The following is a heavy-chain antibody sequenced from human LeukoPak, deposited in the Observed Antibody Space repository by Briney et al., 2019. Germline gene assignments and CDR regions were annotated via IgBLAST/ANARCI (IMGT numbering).Heavy chain of an antibody. CDR3: ARCGSGAGCPFNF. CDR1: GGSISSYY. J-gene: IGHJ4*02. Sequence: PSETLSLTCTVSGGSISSYYWSWIRQPPGKGLEWIGYIYYSGSTNYNPSLKSRVTISVDTSKNQFPLKLSSVIAADTAVYYCARCGSGAGCPFNFWGQGTLVTVSS. V-gene: IGHV4-59*01. D-gene: IGHD2-15*01. CDR2: IYYSGST.